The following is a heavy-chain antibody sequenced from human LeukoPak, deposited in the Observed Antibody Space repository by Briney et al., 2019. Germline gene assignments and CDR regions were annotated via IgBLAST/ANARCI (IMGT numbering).Heavy chain of an antibody. J-gene: IGHJ5*02. Sequence: PGGSLRLSCAASGFTFSSYWMSWVRQAPGKGLEWVANIKQDGSEKYYVDSVKGRFTTSRDNAKNSLYLQMNSLRAEDTAVYYCARGYSGSYYFYDWFDPWGQGTLVTVSS. CDR2: IKQDGSEK. V-gene: IGHV3-7*01. CDR3: ARGYSGSYYFYDWFDP. CDR1: GFTFSSYW. D-gene: IGHD3-10*01.